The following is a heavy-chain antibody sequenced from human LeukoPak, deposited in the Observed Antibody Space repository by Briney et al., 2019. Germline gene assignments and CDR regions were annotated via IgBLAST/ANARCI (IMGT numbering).Heavy chain of an antibody. CDR3: ARADVRYAVATLEYYYDYMDV. CDR1: GYTFTGYY. V-gene: IGHV1-2*02. D-gene: IGHD5-12*01. Sequence: GASVKVSCKASGYTFTGYYIFWVRQAPGQGLEWMGWINPNSGGTNYAQKFQGRVTMTRDTSISTAYMELSRLRSDDTAVYYCARADVRYAVATLEYYYDYMDVWGKGTTVTVSS. CDR2: INPNSGGT. J-gene: IGHJ6*03.